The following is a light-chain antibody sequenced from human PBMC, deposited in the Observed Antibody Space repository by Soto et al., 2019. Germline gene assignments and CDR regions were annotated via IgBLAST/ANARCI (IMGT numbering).Light chain of an antibody. V-gene: IGKV3-15*01. CDR2: GAS. J-gene: IGKJ1*01. Sequence: EIVGTQSQPTLSVSPGGRAYLSCRASQSVNTNFAWYQQKPGQAPRILIYGASTRATGIPARFSGRGSGTEVTLTISSLQSEDVAVYFCQHYDSLLWTFGQGTKVDIK. CDR1: QSVNTN. CDR3: QHYDSLLWT.